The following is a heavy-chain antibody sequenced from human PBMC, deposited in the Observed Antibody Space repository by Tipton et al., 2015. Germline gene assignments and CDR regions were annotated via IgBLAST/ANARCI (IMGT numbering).Heavy chain of an antibody. CDR1: GGSVTSTNYF. CDR2: IFHSGST. J-gene: IGHJ5*02. CDR3: ARGGAGYYYDSVGYLS. D-gene: IGHD3-22*01. Sequence: TLSLTCSVSGGSVTSTNYFWRWIRQPPGKGLEWIGYIFHSGSTSYNPSPRSRVFISIDTSKNQFSLKLNSVTAADTAVYYCARGGAGYYYDSVGYLSWGQGTLVTVSS. V-gene: IGHV4-61*01.